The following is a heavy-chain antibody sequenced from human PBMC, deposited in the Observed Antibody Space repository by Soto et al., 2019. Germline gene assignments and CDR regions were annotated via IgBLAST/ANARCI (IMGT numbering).Heavy chain of an antibody. CDR1: GGSFSGYY. D-gene: IGHD3-9*01. J-gene: IGHJ6*03. CDR3: ARGQGYDILTGYYYYYYMDV. CDR2: INHSGST. V-gene: IGHV4-34*01. Sequence: PSETLSLTCAVYGGSFSGYYWSWIRQPPGKGLEWIGEINHSGSTNYNPSLKSRVTISVDTSKNQFSLKLSSVTAADTAVYYCARGQGYDILTGYYYYYYMDVWGKGTTVTVSS.